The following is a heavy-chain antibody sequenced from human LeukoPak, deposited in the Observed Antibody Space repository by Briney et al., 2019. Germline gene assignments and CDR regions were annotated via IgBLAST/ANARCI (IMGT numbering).Heavy chain of an antibody. J-gene: IGHJ6*03. Sequence: GGSLRLSCAASGFTFSSYSMNWVRQAPGKGLEWVSSISSSSSYIYYADSVKGRFTISRDNAKNSLYLQMNSLRAEDTAVYYCARDQSPVLLWFGEPYYMDVWGKGTTVTVSS. D-gene: IGHD3-10*01. V-gene: IGHV3-21*01. CDR1: GFTFSSYS. CDR3: ARDQSPVLLWFGEPYYMDV. CDR2: ISSSSSYI.